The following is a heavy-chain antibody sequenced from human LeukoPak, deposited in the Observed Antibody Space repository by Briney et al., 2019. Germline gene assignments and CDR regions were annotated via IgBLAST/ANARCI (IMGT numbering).Heavy chain of an antibody. V-gene: IGHV3-53*01. CDR2: IYSGGST. J-gene: IGHJ6*02. CDR1: GFTVSSNY. D-gene: IGHD3-3*01. Sequence: GGSLRLSCAASGFTVSSNYMSWVRQAPGKGLEWVSVIYSGGSTYYADSVKGRFTISRDNSKNTLYLQMNSLRAEDTAVYYCASHNTYDFWTIYYYYGMDVWGQGTTVTVSS. CDR3: ASHNTYDFWTIYYYYGMDV.